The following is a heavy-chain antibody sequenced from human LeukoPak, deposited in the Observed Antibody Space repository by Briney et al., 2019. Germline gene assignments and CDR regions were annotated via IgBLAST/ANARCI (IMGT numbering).Heavy chain of an antibody. CDR3: ARDLEYSSSSSSAAFDY. V-gene: IGHV4-38-2*01. Sequence: PSETLSLTCAVSGYSISSGYYWGWIRQPPGKGLEWIGSIYQSGSTYYNPSLKSRVTISVDTSKNQFSLKLSSVTAADTAVYYCARDLEYSSSSSSAAFDYWGQGTLVTVSS. CDR2: IYQSGST. J-gene: IGHJ4*02. D-gene: IGHD6-6*01. CDR1: GYSISSGYY.